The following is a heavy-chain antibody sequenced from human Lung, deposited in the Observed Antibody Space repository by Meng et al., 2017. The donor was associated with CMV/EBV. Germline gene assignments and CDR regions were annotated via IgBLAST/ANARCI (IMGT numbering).Heavy chain of an antibody. V-gene: IGHV3-7*01. J-gene: IGHJ6*04. Sequence: GGSXRLXCAASGFTFSSFWMAWVRQAPGKGLEWVGNIKQDESEIQYVGSVKGRFTITRDNAKNSLFLQMNSLRAEDTAVYYCARSMLEVNRYYYGMDFWGEGXPVTVSS. CDR1: GFTFSSFW. D-gene: IGHD1-1*01. CDR2: IKQDESEI. CDR3: ARSMLEVNRYYYGMDF.